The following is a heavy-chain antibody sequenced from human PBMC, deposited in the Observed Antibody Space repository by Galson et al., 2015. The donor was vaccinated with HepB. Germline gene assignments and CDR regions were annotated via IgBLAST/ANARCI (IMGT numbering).Heavy chain of an antibody. Sequence: CAISEDSVSSNSAAWNWIRQSPSRGLEWLGRTYYRSQWYNNYAVSVKGRITINPDTSKNQFSLQLSSVTPEDTAMYYCAREGGLSSGWYPFDYWGQGTLVTVSS. V-gene: IGHV6-1*01. CDR2: TYYRSQWYN. CDR3: AREGGLSSGWYPFDY. D-gene: IGHD6-19*01. J-gene: IGHJ4*02. CDR1: EDSVSSNSAA.